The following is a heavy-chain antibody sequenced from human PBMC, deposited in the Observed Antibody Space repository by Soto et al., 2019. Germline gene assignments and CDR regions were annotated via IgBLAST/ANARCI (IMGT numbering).Heavy chain of an antibody. CDR1: GYTFTSYY. J-gene: IGHJ6*03. Sequence: ASVKVSCKASGYTFTSYYMHWVRQAPGQGLEWMGWINPNSGGTNYAQKFQGWVTMTRDTSISTAYMELSRLRSDDTVVYFCARGGLLGYFSGGSCYSSESYYYYYMDVWGKGTTVAVSS. D-gene: IGHD2-15*01. CDR2: INPNSGGT. V-gene: IGHV1-2*04. CDR3: ARGGLLGYFSGGSCYSSESYYYYYMDV.